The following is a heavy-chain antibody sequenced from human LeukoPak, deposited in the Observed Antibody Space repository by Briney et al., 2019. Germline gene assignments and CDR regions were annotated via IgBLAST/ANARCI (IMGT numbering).Heavy chain of an antibody. Sequence: SETLSLTCTVSGGSISTHYWSWLRQPPGKGLEWIGYIYYSGSTNYNPSLKSRVTISVDTSKNQFSLKLSSVTAADTAVYYCARGEEQLALFDYWGQGTLVTVSS. CDR2: IYYSGST. J-gene: IGHJ4*02. CDR1: GGSISTHY. CDR3: ARGEEQLALFDY. V-gene: IGHV4-59*11. D-gene: IGHD6-13*01.